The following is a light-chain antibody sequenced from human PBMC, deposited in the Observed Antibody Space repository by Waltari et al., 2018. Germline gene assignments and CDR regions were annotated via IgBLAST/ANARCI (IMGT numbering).Light chain of an antibody. V-gene: IGKV1-39*01. J-gene: IGKJ2*01. CDR1: HSVSTY. Sequence: DIQMTQSPSSLSASVGDRVTISCRASHSVSTYLNWYQQKPGKAPRLLIFAASYLQSGVPSRFSGSGSGTDFTLTISGLQAEDFATYYCQQSSSSYTFGPGTKLEI. CDR2: AAS. CDR3: QQSSSSYT.